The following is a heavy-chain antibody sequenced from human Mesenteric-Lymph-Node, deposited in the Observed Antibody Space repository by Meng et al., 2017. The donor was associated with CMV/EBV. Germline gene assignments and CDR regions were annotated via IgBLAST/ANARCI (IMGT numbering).Heavy chain of an antibody. CDR3: ARDPYGDNSGDFDY. CDR2: IVAIFATT. CDR1: GGTFSSYA. Sequence: SVKVSCKASGGTFSSYAISWVRQAPGQGLEWMGGIVAIFATTNYAQKFQDRVTITTDESTSTAYMELSRLRADDTAEYYCARDPYGDNSGDFDYWGQGTLVTVSS. J-gene: IGHJ4*02. V-gene: IGHV1-69*05. D-gene: IGHD4-23*01.